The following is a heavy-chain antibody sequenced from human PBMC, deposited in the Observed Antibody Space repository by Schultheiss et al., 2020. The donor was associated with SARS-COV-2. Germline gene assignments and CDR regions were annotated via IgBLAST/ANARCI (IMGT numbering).Heavy chain of an antibody. CDR3: ARDNVLLTYYYDSSGYPIYYYYGMDV. J-gene: IGHJ6*02. CDR1: GGSISSSSYY. Sequence: SETLSLTCTVSGGSISSSSYYWGWIRQPPGKGLEWIGSIYYSGSTYYNPSLKSRVTISVDTSKNQFSLKLSSVTAADTAVYYCARDNVLLTYYYDSSGYPIYYYYGMDVWGQGTTVTVSS. V-gene: IGHV4-39*07. D-gene: IGHD3-22*01. CDR2: IYYSGST.